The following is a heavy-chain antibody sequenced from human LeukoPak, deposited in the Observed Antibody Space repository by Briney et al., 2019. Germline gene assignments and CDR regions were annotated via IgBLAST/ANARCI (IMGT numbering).Heavy chain of an antibody. CDR3: ATTRNRYDILTGYYEGLDDYYMDV. CDR2: ISAYNGNT. Sequence: ASVKVSCKASGYTFTSYGISWVRQAPGQGLEWMRWISAYNGNTNYAQKLQGRVTMTTDTSTSTAYMELRSLRSDDTAVYYCATTRNRYDILTGYYEGLDDYYMDVWGKGTTVTVSS. V-gene: IGHV1-18*01. J-gene: IGHJ6*03. CDR1: GYTFTSYG. D-gene: IGHD3-9*01.